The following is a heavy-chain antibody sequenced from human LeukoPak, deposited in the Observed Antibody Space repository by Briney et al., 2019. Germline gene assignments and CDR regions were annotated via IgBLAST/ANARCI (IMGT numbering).Heavy chain of an antibody. J-gene: IGHJ3*02. CDR1: GYTFTSYW. Sequence: GESLKISCKVSGYTFTSYWIGWVRQMPGKGLEWRGNIYPGESDTRYSPSFQGQVTISPDKSNSTAYLQWSSLKASDTTMYYCARLTVTSSSPQFVDAFDIWGQGTMVTVSS. CDR2: IYPGESDT. V-gene: IGHV5-51*01. D-gene: IGHD4-17*01. CDR3: ARLTVTSSSPQFVDAFDI.